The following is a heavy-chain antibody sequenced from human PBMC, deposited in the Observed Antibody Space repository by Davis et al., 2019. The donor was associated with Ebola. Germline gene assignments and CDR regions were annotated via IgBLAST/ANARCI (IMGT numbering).Heavy chain of an antibody. CDR1: GYSFTSYW. V-gene: IGHV5-51*01. J-gene: IGHJ4*02. CDR2: IYPGDSDT. D-gene: IGHD6-19*01. Sequence: GESLKISCKGSGYSFTSYWIGWVRQMPGKGLEWMGIIYPGDSDTRYSPSFQGQVTISADKSISTAYLQWSSLKASDTAMYYCARRRYSSGWYVPYYFDYWGQGTLVTVSS. CDR3: ARRRYSSGWYVPYYFDY.